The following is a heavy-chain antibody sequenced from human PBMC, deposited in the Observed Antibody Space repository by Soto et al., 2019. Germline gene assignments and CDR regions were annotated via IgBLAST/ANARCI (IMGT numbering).Heavy chain of an antibody. J-gene: IGHJ5*02. Sequence: GGSLRLSCAASGFTFSSYAMSWVRQSPGKGLEWVSAISGSGGSTYYADSVKGRFTISRENAKNKLYLQMNSQRAEDTAVYYCAKDPTGTPYNWFDPWGQGTLVTVSS. D-gene: IGHD1-7*01. CDR1: GFTFSSYA. CDR2: ISGSGGST. CDR3: AKDPTGTPYNWFDP. V-gene: IGHV3-23*01.